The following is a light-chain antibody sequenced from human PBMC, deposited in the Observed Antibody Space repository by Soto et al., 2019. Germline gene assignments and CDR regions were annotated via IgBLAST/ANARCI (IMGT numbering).Light chain of an antibody. CDR1: TSNIGSIFD. Sequence: QSVLTQPPSVSGAPGQRVTISCTGSTSNIGSIFDVHWYQHLPGTPPKLLIYGNNNRPSGVPDRFSGSKSGTSASLTITGLQPEDEADYYCQSYDSSLSGSVVFGGGTQLTVL. J-gene: IGLJ2*01. CDR3: QSYDSSLSGSVV. CDR2: GNN. V-gene: IGLV1-40*01.